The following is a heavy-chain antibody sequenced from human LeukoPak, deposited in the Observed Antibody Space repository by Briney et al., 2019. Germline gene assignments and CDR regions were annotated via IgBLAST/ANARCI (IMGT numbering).Heavy chain of an antibody. CDR3: TCHMPIDL. Sequence: GGSLRLSCAASGFTFSNAWMSWVRQAPGKGLEWVGRIKSKIDGGTTDYGAPVKGRFTISRDDSKNTLYLQMNRLKTEDTAVYYCTCHMPIDLWGQGTLVTVSS. CDR1: GFTFSNAW. D-gene: IGHD3-16*01. J-gene: IGHJ5*02. V-gene: IGHV3-15*01. CDR2: IKSKIDGGTT.